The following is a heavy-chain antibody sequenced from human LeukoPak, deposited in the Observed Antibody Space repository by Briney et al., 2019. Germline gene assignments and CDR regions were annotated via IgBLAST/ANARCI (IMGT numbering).Heavy chain of an antibody. CDR1: GGSISNYY. Sequence: SETLSLTCTVSGGSISNYYWSWIRQPPGKGLEWIGSMYHSGSTNYNPSLKSRVTVSVDTSKNQFSLRLSAVAAADTAVYYCAREQYYYDGSGFTNWYLDLWGRGTLVTVSS. CDR2: MYHSGST. J-gene: IGHJ2*01. V-gene: IGHV4-59*01. CDR3: AREQYYYDGSGFTNWYLDL. D-gene: IGHD3-22*01.